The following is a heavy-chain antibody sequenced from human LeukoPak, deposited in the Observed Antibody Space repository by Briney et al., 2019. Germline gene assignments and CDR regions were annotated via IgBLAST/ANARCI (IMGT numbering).Heavy chain of an antibody. Sequence: GGSLRLSCAASGFTLSSYAMSWVRQAPGKGLEWVSAISGSGGSTYYADSVKGRFTISRDNSKNTLYLQMNSLGAEDTAVYYCAKGGHSYGLDYWGQGTLVTVSS. D-gene: IGHD5-18*01. CDR3: AKGGHSYGLDY. CDR2: ISGSGGST. CDR1: GFTLSSYA. J-gene: IGHJ4*02. V-gene: IGHV3-23*01.